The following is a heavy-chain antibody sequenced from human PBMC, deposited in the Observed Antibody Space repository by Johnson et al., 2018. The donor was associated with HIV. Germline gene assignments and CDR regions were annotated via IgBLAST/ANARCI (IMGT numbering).Heavy chain of an antibody. CDR3: AKVGPANDVLGAGDAFDI. Sequence: QVQLVESGGGVVQPRRSLRLSCAASGFTFSNYAMNWVRQAPGKGLEWVAVISYDGSNKYYADSVKGRFTISRDNSKNTLYLQMNSLRAEDKAVYYCAKVGPANDVLGAGDAFDIWGQGTMVTVSS. CDR2: ISYDGSNK. J-gene: IGHJ3*02. D-gene: IGHD2-8*01. V-gene: IGHV3-30-3*01. CDR1: GFTFSNYA.